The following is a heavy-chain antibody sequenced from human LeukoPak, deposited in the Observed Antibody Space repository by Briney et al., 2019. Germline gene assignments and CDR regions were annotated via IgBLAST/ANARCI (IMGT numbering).Heavy chain of an antibody. CDR2: INPSGGST. D-gene: IGHD1-26*01. J-gene: IGHJ4*02. V-gene: IGHV1-46*01. CDR1: GYTFTSYY. Sequence: ASVNVSCKASGYTFTSYYMHWVRQAPGQGLEWMGIINPSGGSTSYAQKFQGRVTMTRDTSTSTVYMDLSSLRSGDTAVYYCARMGATSRDFDYWGQGTLVTVSS. CDR3: ARMGATSRDFDY.